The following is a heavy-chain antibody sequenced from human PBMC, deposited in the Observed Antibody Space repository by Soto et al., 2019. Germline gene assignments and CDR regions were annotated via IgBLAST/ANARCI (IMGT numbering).Heavy chain of an antibody. D-gene: IGHD5-12*01. CDR2: IYPGDSDT. V-gene: IGHV5-51*01. J-gene: IGHJ3*02. CDR1: GYSFTNYW. CDR3: ARLFGFSGYDGMGNAFDI. Sequence: GESLKISCKGSGYSFTNYWIGWVRQMPGKGLEWMGIIYPGDSDTRYSPSFQGQVTISADKSISTAYLQWSSLKASDTAMYYCARLFGFSGYDGMGNAFDIWGQGTMVTVSS.